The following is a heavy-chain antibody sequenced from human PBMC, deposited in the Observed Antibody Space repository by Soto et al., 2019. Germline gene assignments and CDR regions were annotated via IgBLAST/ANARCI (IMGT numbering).Heavy chain of an antibody. J-gene: IGHJ4*02. CDR1: GGSFSGYY. V-gene: IGHV4-34*01. D-gene: IGHD2-8*02. CDR3: ARDKITGLFDY. Sequence: QVQLQQWGARLLKPSETLSLTCAVYGGSFSGYYWTWIRQPPGTGLEWIGVINHSGSTNYNPSLKSRVTISVDTSKNQFSLKLTSVTAADTAVYYCARDKITGLFDYWGQGTLVTVSS. CDR2: INHSGST.